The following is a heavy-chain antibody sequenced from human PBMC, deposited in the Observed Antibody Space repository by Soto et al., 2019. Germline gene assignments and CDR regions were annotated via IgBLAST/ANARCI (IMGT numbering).Heavy chain of an antibody. Sequence: EVQLVESGGGLVQPGGSLRLSCAASGFTVSSNDMSWVRQAPGKGLEWVSVIYSGGGTYYADSVKGRFTISRDNSKNTLYLQMNSLRDEDTAVYSCVRSFFCSGRSCYSISSHWGQGTLVTVSS. J-gene: IGHJ4*02. CDR3: VRSFFCSGRSCYSISSH. CDR1: GFTVSSND. V-gene: IGHV3-66*01. D-gene: IGHD2-15*01. CDR2: IYSGGGT.